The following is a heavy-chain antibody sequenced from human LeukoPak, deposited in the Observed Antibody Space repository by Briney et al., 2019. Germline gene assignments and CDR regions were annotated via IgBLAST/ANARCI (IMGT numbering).Heavy chain of an antibody. CDR1: GYTFSSYA. CDR3: ARDRVFGSGLPAYYYGMDV. Sequence: EASVKVSCKASGYTFSSYAMHWERQAPGQRLEWMGWINAGNGNTKFSQKFQGRVTITRDTSASTAYMELSSLRSEDTAVYYCARDRVFGSGLPAYYYGMDVWGQGTTVTVSS. CDR2: INAGNGNT. V-gene: IGHV1-3*01. D-gene: IGHD6-19*01. J-gene: IGHJ6*02.